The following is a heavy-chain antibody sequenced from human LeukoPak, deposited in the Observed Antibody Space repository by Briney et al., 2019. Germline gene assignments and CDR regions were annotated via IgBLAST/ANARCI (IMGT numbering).Heavy chain of an antibody. D-gene: IGHD3-10*01. CDR3: ARLVWLGESPGSWFDS. Sequence: PSETLSLTCSVSGGSITSHFWSWNRQPPGKGLEWIGYIHYSGSTNYNPSLKSRVTISPDTSKNQLFLKLNSVTAADTAVYYCARLVWLGESPGSWFDSWGQGTLVTVSS. CDR2: IHYSGST. J-gene: IGHJ5*01. CDR1: GGSITSHF. V-gene: IGHV4-59*11.